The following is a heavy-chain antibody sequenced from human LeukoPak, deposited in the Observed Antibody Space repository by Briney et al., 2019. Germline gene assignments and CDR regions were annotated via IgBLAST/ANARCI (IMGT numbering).Heavy chain of an antibody. J-gene: IGHJ4*02. CDR3: ARGDAVGPLGY. CDR2: INHSGST. V-gene: IGHV4-34*01. CDR1: GGSFSGYY. Sequence: SETLSLTCAVYGGSFSGYYWSWIRQPPGKGLEWIGEINHSGSTNYNPSLKSRVTISVDTSKNQFSLKLSSVTAAGTAVYYCARGDAVGPLGYWGQGTLVTVSS. D-gene: IGHD6-19*01.